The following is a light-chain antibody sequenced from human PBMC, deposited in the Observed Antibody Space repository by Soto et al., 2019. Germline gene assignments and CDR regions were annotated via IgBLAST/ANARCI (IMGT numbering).Light chain of an antibody. J-gene: IGKJ3*01. CDR3: QQYNDSPFT. CDR1: QSIGSW. CDR2: DVS. V-gene: IGKV1-5*01. Sequence: DIQMTQSPSTLSASVGDRVTITCRASQSIGSWLAWYLQKPGKAPKLLIYDVSGLQSGVPSRFSGSGSGTEFTLTISSLQPDHFATYYCQQYNDSPFTFGPGTKVDIK.